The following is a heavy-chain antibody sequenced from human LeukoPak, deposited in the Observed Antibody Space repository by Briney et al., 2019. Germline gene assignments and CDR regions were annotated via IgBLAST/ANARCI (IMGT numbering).Heavy chain of an antibody. V-gene: IGHV4-38-2*02. CDR1: NYSISSGYY. CDR3: ARGVVATYNYYYYYMDV. CDR2: IYHSGST. D-gene: IGHD5-12*01. Sequence: PSETLSLTYTVSNYSISSGYYWGWIRQPPGKGLEWIGIIYHSGSTYYNPSLKSRVTISVYTSKNQFSLKLSSVTAADTAVYYCARGVVATYNYYYYYMDVWGKGTTVTVSS. J-gene: IGHJ6*03.